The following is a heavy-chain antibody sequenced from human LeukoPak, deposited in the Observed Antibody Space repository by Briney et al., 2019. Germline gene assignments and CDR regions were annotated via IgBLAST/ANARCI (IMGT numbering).Heavy chain of an antibody. Sequence: ASVRVSCKASGYTFTSYYVHWVRQAPGEGLEWMGIINPSGGSTIYAQKFQGRVTMTWDMSTSTVYMELSSLRSEDTAVYYCARSHYSRGWEYFDYWGQGTLVTVSS. CDR3: ARSHYSRGWEYFDY. D-gene: IGHD6-19*01. CDR2: INPSGGST. J-gene: IGHJ4*02. CDR1: GYTFTSYY. V-gene: IGHV1-46*01.